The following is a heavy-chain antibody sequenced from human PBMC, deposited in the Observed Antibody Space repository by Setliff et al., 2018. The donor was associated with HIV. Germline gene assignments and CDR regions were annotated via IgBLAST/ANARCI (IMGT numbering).Heavy chain of an antibody. CDR1: GFSLTTSGVH. V-gene: IGHV2-5*02. Sequence: QSGPSCEPTQTLTLTCTFSGFSLTTSGVHVGWIRQPPGKALEWLALIFWDDDKRYSPSLKSRLTITKDTSKNQVVLTMTNMDPVDTATYYCAHKFALGVGAFDIWGQGTVVTVSS. CDR2: IFWDDDK. CDR3: AHKFALGVGAFDI. D-gene: IGHD2-15*01. J-gene: IGHJ3*02.